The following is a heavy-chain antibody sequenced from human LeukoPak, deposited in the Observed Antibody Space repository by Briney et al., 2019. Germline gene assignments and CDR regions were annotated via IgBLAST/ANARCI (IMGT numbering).Heavy chain of an antibody. CDR2: ISSKSRYI. J-gene: IGHJ4*02. V-gene: IGHV3-21*01. CDR1: GFTLSSYS. Sequence: GGSLRLSCVVSGFTLSSYSINWVGQAPRKGLEWVSSISSKSRYIYYADSVKGRFTISRDNAKNSLSLQMNSLRAEDTAVYYCARCSGSSTYHSDDYWGQGTLVTVSS. CDR3: ARCSGSSTYHSDDY. D-gene: IGHD2-15*01.